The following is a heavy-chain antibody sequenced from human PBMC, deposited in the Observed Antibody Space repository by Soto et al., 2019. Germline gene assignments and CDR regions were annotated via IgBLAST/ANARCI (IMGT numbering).Heavy chain of an antibody. Sequence: SETLSLTCTVSGGSISSYYWSWLRQPPGKGLEWIGYIYYSGSTNYNPSLKSRVTISVDTSKNQFSLKLSSVTAADTAVYYCERDPEMATISAFDIWGQGTMVTVSS. D-gene: IGHD5-12*01. J-gene: IGHJ3*02. V-gene: IGHV4-59*01. CDR3: ERDPEMATISAFDI. CDR2: IYYSGST. CDR1: GGSISSYY.